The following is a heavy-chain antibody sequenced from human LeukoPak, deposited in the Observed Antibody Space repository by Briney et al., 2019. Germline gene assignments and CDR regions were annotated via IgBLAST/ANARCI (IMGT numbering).Heavy chain of an antibody. V-gene: IGHV4-61*02. CDR3: ARDRSSSWYLDAFDI. Sequence: KPSETLSLTCTVSGGSISSGSYYWSWIRQPAGKGLEWIGRIYTSGSTNYNPSLKSRVTISVDTSKNQFSLKLSSMTAADTAVYYCARDRSSSWYLDAFDIWGQGTMVTVSS. CDR2: IYTSGST. D-gene: IGHD6-13*01. J-gene: IGHJ3*02. CDR1: GGSISSGSYY.